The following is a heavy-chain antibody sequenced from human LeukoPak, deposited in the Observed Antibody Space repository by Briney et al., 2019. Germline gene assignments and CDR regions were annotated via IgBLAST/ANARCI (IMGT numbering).Heavy chain of an antibody. D-gene: IGHD1-26*01. V-gene: IGHV3-21*01. CDR1: GFTFSSYS. Sequence: GGSLRFSCAASGFTFSSYSMNWVRQAPGKGLEWVSSISSSSSYIYYADSVKGRFTIYRDNDKNSLYLQMNSLRAEDTAVYYCARASRVGATGGHYFDYRGQGTLVTVSS. CDR2: ISSSSSYI. CDR3: ARASRVGATGGHYFDY. J-gene: IGHJ4*02.